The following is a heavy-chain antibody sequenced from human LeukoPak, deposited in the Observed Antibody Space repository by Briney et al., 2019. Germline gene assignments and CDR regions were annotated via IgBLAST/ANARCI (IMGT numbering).Heavy chain of an antibody. J-gene: IGHJ5*02. CDR3: ARAVAAAASFDP. Sequence: GGSLRLSCAASGFTFSSYSMNWVRQAPGKGLEWVSVISGSGGNTYYADSVKGRFTISRDNSKNTLYLQMNSLRAEDTAVYYCARAVAAAASFDPWGQGTLVTVSS. CDR1: GFTFSSYS. CDR2: ISGSGGNT. D-gene: IGHD6-13*01. V-gene: IGHV3-23*01.